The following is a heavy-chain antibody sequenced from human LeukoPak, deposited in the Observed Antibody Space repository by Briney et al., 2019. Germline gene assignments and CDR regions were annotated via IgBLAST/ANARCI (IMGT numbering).Heavy chain of an antibody. V-gene: IGHV4-61*02. CDR2: IYTSGST. D-gene: IGHD3-10*01. CDR1: GGSISSSSYY. CDR3: ARAPFYYGSGSYYYYFDH. J-gene: IGHJ4*02. Sequence: TSETLSLTCTVSGGSISSSSYYWSWIRQPAGKGLEWIGRIYTSGSTNFNPSLKSRVTMSVDTSKNQFSLKLSSVTAADTAVYYCARAPFYYGSGSYYYYFDHWGQGTLVTVSS.